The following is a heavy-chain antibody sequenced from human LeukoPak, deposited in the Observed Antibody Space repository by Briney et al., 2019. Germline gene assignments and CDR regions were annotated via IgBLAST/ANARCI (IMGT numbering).Heavy chain of an antibody. J-gene: IGHJ5*02. CDR2: IYSGGST. V-gene: IGHV3-53*01. CDR1: GFTVSSNY. CDR3: ARGASGPWGNWFDP. D-gene: IGHD6-25*01. Sequence: GGSLRLSCAASGFTVSSNYMSWVRQAPGKGLEWVSVIYSGGSTYYADSVKGRITISRDNSKNTLYLQMNSLRAEDTAVYYCARGASGPWGNWFDPWGQGTLVTVSS.